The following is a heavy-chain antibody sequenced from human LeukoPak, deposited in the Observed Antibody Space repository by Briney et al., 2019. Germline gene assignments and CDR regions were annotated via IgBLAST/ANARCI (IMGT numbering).Heavy chain of an antibody. CDR1: GYTFTGYY. CDR3: ARDRKILWFGELSGDGMDV. V-gene: IGHV1-2*04. D-gene: IGHD3-10*01. Sequence: HVASVKVSCKASGYTFTGYYMHWVRQAPGQGLEWMGWINPNSGGTNYAQKFQGWVTMTRDTSISTAYMELSRLRSDDTAVYYCARDRKILWFGELSGDGMDVWGQGTTVTVSS. CDR2: INPNSGGT. J-gene: IGHJ6*02.